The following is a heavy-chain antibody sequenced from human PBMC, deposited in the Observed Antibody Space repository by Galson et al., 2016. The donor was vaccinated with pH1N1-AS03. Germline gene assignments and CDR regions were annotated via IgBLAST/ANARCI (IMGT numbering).Heavy chain of an antibody. CDR2: ISAYTGKT. CDR3: ARGGDHASY. V-gene: IGHV1-18*01. J-gene: IGHJ4*02. D-gene: IGHD3-10*01. CDR1: GYIFNSYG. Sequence: SVKVSCKASGYIFNSYGIAWVRQAPGQGLEWMGWISAYTGKTNYAEKFQERVTRTRQISTTTAYLELRSLRSDDTAVYYCARGGDHASYWGQGTLVTVSS.